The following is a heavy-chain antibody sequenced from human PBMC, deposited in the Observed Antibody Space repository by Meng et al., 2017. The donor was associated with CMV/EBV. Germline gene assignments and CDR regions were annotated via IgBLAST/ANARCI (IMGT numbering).Heavy chain of an antibody. J-gene: IGHJ4*02. CDR2: ISGSGGST. CDR3: AKEAIMITFGGVIH. D-gene: IGHD3-16*02. V-gene: IGHV3-23*01. Sequence: GESLKISCAASGFTFSSYAMSWVRQAPGKGLEWVSAISGSGGSTYYAGSVKGRFTISRDNSKNTLYLQMNSLRAEDTAVYYCAKEAIMITFGGVIHWGQGTLVTVSS. CDR1: GFTFSSYA.